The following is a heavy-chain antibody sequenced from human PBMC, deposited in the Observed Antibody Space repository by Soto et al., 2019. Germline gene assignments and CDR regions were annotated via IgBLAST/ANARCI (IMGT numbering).Heavy chain of an antibody. J-gene: IGHJ6*03. CDR2: IYYSGST. CDR1: GGSISSYY. V-gene: IGHV4-59*08. D-gene: IGHD5-12*01. Sequence: PSETLSLTCTVSGGSISSYYWSWIRQPPGKGLEWIGYIYYSGSTNYNPSLKSRVTISVDTSKNQFSLKLSSVTAADTAVYYCARLRVATISPVYYYYYMDVWGKGTTVTVSS. CDR3: ARLRVATISPVYYYYYMDV.